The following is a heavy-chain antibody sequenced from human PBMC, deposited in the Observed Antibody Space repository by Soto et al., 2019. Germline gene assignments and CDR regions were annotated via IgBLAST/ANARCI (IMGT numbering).Heavy chain of an antibody. Sequence: GSLRLSCAASGFTFSSYSMNWVRQAPGKGLEWVSSISSSSSYIYYADSVKGRLTISRDNAKNSLYLQMNSLRAEDTAVYYCARRLYCSSTSCYRMDYWGQGTLVTVSS. J-gene: IGHJ4*02. D-gene: IGHD2-2*01. V-gene: IGHV3-21*01. CDR1: GFTFSSYS. CDR3: ARRLYCSSTSCYRMDY. CDR2: ISSSSSYI.